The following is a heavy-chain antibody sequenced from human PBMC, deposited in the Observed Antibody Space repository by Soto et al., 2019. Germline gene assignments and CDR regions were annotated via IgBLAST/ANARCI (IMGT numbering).Heavy chain of an antibody. CDR1: GYSFHTYA. Sequence: QVQLVQSGAEVKKPGASVNVSCKASGYSFHTYAISWVRQAPGQGLEWVGWISGYNGNTNDAQKFQGRDTLTRDTSTKTAFMELRSLTGDDTAVYYCAREYGMDVWGQGTTVTVSS. CDR3: AREYGMDV. CDR2: ISGYNGNT. V-gene: IGHV1-18*01. J-gene: IGHJ6*02.